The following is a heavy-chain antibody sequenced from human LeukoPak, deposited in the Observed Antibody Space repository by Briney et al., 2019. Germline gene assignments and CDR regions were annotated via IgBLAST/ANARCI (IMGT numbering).Heavy chain of an antibody. CDR3: AKEGGAAAVAGLFDY. V-gene: IGHV3-23*01. Sequence: GGSLRLSCAASGFTFSSYAMSWVRPAPGKGLEWVSAISGSGGSTYYADSVKGRFTISRDNSKNTVYLQVNSLRAKDTAVYYCAKEGGAAAVAGLFDYWGQGTLVTVSS. CDR1: GFTFSSYA. CDR2: ISGSGGST. D-gene: IGHD6-19*01. J-gene: IGHJ4*02.